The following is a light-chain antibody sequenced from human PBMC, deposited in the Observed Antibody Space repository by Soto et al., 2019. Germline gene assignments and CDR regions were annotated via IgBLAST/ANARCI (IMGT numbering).Light chain of an antibody. Sequence: QSVLTQAPSASGTPGQRVTISCSGSSSNNGSNTVSWYQQVPGTAPKVLIYSNVQRPSGVPDRFSVSKSGTSASLAIGGLQSEDEADYYCAAWDGSLNGWVFGGGTKVTVL. V-gene: IGLV1-44*01. CDR2: SNV. CDR1: SSNNGSNT. CDR3: AAWDGSLNGWV. J-gene: IGLJ3*02.